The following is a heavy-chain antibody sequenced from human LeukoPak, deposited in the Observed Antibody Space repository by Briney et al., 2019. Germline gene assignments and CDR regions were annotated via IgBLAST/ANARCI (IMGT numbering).Heavy chain of an antibody. CDR1: GLTFSSYS. D-gene: IGHD7-27*01. V-gene: IGHV3-48*02. CDR3: ARDKNWGFDY. Sequence: PGGSLRLSCADSGLTFSSYSMNWVRQAPGKGLEWVSYITSSGSIISYADSVKGRFTISRDNAKNSLYLQMNSLRDEDTAVYYCARDKNWGFDYWGQGTLVTVSS. J-gene: IGHJ4*02. CDR2: ITSSGSII.